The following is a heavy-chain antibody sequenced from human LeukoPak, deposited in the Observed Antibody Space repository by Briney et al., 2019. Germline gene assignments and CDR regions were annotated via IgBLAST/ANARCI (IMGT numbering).Heavy chain of an antibody. CDR2: IKQDGSAK. CDR3: ARELVTGISVYYFDY. V-gene: IGHV3-7*01. Sequence: PGGSLRLSCAASGFTFSAYWMSWVRQAPGKGLEWVASIKQDGSAKYYVDSVKGRFTISRDSANNLLYLQMNSLRAEDTAVYYCARELVTGISVYYFDYWGQGTLVTVSS. CDR1: GFTFSAYW. J-gene: IGHJ4*02. D-gene: IGHD2-21*02.